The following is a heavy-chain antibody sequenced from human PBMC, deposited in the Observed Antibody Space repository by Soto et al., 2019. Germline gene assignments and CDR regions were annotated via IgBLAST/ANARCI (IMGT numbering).Heavy chain of an antibody. D-gene: IGHD3-10*01. J-gene: IGHJ6*02. V-gene: IGHV3-48*02. Sequence: ESGGGLVQPGGSLRLSCAASGFTFSSYSMNWVRQAPGKGLEWVSYISSSSSTIYYADSVKGRFTISRDNAKNSLYLQMNSLRDEDTAVYYCARDQCITMVRGVIKAPICGMDVWGQGTTVTVSS. CDR1: GFTFSSYS. CDR3: ARDQCITMVRGVIKAPICGMDV. CDR2: ISSSSSTI.